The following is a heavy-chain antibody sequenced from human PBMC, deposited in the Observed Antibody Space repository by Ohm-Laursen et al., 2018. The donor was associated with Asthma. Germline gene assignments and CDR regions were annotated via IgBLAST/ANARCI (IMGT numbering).Heavy chain of an antibody. CDR1: GGSFSGYY. CDR2: INHSGST. D-gene: IGHD2/OR15-2a*01. CDR3: ARGRGRLLNY. V-gene: IGHV4-34*01. Sequence: TLSLTCAVYGGSFSGYYWSWIRQPPGKGLEWIGEINHSGSTNYNPSLKSRVTISVDTSKNQFSLKLSSVTAADTAVYYCARGRGRLLNYWGQGTLVIVSS. J-gene: IGHJ4*02.